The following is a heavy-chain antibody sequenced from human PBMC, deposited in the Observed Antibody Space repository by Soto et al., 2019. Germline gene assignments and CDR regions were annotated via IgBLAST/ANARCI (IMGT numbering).Heavy chain of an antibody. CDR2: ISSSSSYT. CDR1: GFTFSDYY. D-gene: IGHD3-10*01. CDR3: ARERGRFDP. J-gene: IGHJ5*02. Sequence: PGGSLRLSCAASGFTFSDYYMSWIRQAPGKGLEWASYISSSSSYTNYADSVKGRFTISRDNAKNSLYLQMNSLRAEDTAVYYCARERGRFDPWGQGTMGTVSS. V-gene: IGHV3-11*05.